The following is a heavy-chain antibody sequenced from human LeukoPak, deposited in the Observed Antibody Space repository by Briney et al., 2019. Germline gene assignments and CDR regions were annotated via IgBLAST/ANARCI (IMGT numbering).Heavy chain of an antibody. V-gene: IGHV3-30-3*01. D-gene: IGHD5-18*01. CDR1: GFTFSIYA. CDR3: ARNDRRGCIYGYDFWVDY. J-gene: IGHJ4*02. CDR2: ISYDGSNK. Sequence: GGSLRLSCAASGFTFSIYALHWVRQAPGKGLEWVAVISYDGSNKYYADSVKGRFTISRDNSKNTLYLQMNSLRVEDTAVYYCARNDRRGCIYGYDFWVDYWGQGTLVTVSS.